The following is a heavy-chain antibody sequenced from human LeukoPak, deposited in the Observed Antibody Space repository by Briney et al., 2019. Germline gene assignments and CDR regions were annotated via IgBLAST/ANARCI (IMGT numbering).Heavy chain of an antibody. V-gene: IGHV4-59*08. D-gene: IGHD6-13*01. J-gene: IGHJ4*02. CDR2: IYYSGST. CDR3: ARQGGYSSSPDF. Sequence: SETLSLTCTVSGGSINNYYWNWIRQPPGKGLEWIGYIYYSGSTNYNPSLKSRVTISVDTSKNQFSLKRSSVTAADTAVYYCARQGGYSSSPDFWGQGTLVTVSS. CDR1: GGSINNYY.